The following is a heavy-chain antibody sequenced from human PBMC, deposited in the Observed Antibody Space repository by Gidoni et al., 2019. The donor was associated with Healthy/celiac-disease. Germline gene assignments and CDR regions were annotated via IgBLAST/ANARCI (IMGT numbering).Heavy chain of an antibody. CDR1: GFTFVDYA. J-gene: IGHJ4*02. Sequence: EVQLVESGGGLVQPGRSLRLSCAASGFTFVDYARIWVRQAPGKGLEWVSGISGNSGSIGYADSVKGRFTISRDNAKNSLYLQMNSLRAEDTALYYCAKDPSWGVTPAYFDYWGQGTLVTVSS. CDR3: AKDPSWGVTPAYFDY. V-gene: IGHV3-9*01. CDR2: ISGNSGSI. D-gene: IGHD2-21*02.